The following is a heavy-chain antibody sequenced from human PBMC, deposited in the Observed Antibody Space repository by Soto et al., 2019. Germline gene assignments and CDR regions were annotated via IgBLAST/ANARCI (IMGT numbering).Heavy chain of an antibody. CDR2: LYGNSGGI. Sequence: GGSLRLSCAASGFTFGSYAMTWVRQAPGKGLESVAGLYGNSGGIQYADSVRGRFTIFRDNSNNIVFLHMRSLRVEDTAVYFCAKDAVAGDGLWLMDHWGQGTLVTVSS. CDR1: GFTFGSYA. J-gene: IGHJ4*02. D-gene: IGHD2-21*02. V-gene: IGHV3-23*01. CDR3: AKDAVAGDGLWLMDH.